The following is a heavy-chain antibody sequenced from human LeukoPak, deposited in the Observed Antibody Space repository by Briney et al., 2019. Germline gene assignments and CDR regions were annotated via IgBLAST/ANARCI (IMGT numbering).Heavy chain of an antibody. D-gene: IGHD3-10*01. CDR2: MNPNSGNT. Sequence: ASVKVSCKASGYTFTSYDMNWVRQATGQGLEWMGWMNPNSGNTGYAQKFQGRVTMTRNTSISTAYMELSSLRSEDTAVYYCARGPFAGDAFDIWGQGTMVTVSS. CDR3: ARGPFAGDAFDI. V-gene: IGHV1-8*01. J-gene: IGHJ3*02. CDR1: GYTFTSYD.